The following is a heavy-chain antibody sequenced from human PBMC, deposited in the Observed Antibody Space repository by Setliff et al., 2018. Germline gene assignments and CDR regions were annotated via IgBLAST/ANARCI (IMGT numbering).Heavy chain of an antibody. D-gene: IGHD2-21*02. CDR2: MSGSGGRT. V-gene: IGHV3-23*01. J-gene: IGHJ4*02. CDR3: AKGHLSVAHCGADCYPFDS. Sequence: GGSLRLSCAASGFTFSSLWMSWVRQAPGKGLEWVAAMSGSGGRTYYANSVKGRFIVSRDNSKSTVYLQMNRLRGDDTAVYYCAKGHLSVAHCGADCYPFDSWGQGTLVTVSS. CDR1: GFTFSSLW.